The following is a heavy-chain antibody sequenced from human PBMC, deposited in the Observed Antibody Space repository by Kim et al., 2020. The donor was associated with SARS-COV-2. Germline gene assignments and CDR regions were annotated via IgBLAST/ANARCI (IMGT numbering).Heavy chain of an antibody. CDR1: GGTFNNYP. J-gene: IGHJ6*02. CDR2: LIPIFGAP. CDR3: VGGAAIIAPIFRASHYSYYTMDV. V-gene: IGHV1-69*13. D-gene: IGHD2-2*02. Sequence: SVKVSCKASGGTFNNYPISWVRQARGQGLEWMGGLIPIFGAPSYAPKFQGRVTITADESTNTAYMELSNLRSEDTAVYYCVGGAAIIAPIFRASHYSYYTMDVWGQGTTVTVSS.